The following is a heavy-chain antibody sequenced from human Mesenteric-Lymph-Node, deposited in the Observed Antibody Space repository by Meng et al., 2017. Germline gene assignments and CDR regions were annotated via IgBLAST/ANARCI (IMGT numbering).Heavy chain of an antibody. J-gene: IGHJ1*01. D-gene: IGHD3-10*01. CDR2: IFHSGST. CDR1: GGSISSGGYY. Sequence: QGQLQESGPGLAKPSQTLSLTCTVSGGSISSGGYYWSWIRQHPGKGLEWIGSIFHSGSTYYNPSLKSRVTVSVDTSKNQFSLKLNSVTAADTAVYHCLRGSGGSVWGQGTLVTVSS. CDR3: LRGSGGSV. V-gene: IGHV4-31*03.